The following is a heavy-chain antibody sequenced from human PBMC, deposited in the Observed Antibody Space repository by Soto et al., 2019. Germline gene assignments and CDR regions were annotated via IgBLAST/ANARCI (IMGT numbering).Heavy chain of an antibody. CDR2: IRSKTNSYAT. Sequence: EVHLVESGGVLVQPGGSLKLSCAASGFTVSGSAVHWVRQAAGKGLEWVGRIRSKTNSYATAYAASVKGRFTISRDDSNNTAYLQMNRLTTEGTTVYYCIRHLGELSFPSAFASWRQGTMGTLSS. CDR3: IRHLGELSFPSAFAS. V-gene: IGHV3-73*01. J-gene: IGHJ3*02. D-gene: IGHD3-16*02. CDR1: GFTVSGSA.